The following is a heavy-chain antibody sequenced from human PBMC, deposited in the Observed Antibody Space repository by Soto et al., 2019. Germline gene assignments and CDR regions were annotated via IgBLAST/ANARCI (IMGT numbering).Heavy chain of an antibody. V-gene: IGHV3-74*01. Sequence: XESLRLSCAASGLTFSSYCMHWVRQAPGKGLVWVSRINSDGSSTSYADSVKGRFTISRDNAKNTLYLQMNSLRAEDTAVYYCARDYGEAGSTAVFDMWGQGTMVTVSS. CDR3: ARDYGEAGSTAVFDM. CDR2: INSDGSST. J-gene: IGHJ3*02. D-gene: IGHD4-17*01. CDR1: GLTFSSYC.